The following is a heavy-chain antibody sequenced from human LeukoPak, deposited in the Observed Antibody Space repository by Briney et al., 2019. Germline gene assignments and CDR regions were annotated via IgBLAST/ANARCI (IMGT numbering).Heavy chain of an antibody. J-gene: IGHJ4*02. CDR2: IKSKTDGGTT. CDR3: TTGYGSGEPQRY. CDR1: GFTFSNAW. D-gene: IGHD3-10*01. V-gene: IGHV3-15*01. Sequence: GGSLRLSCAASGFTFSNAWMSWVRQAPGKGLEWVGRIKSKTDGGTTDYAAPVKGRFTISRDDSKNTLYLQMNSLKTEDTAVYYCTTGYGSGEPQRYWGQGTLVTVSS.